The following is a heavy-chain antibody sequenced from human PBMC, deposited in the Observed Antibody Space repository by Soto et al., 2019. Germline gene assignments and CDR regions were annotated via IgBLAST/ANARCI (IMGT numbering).Heavy chain of an antibody. V-gene: IGHV4-61*01. Sequence: PSETLSLTCTVSGGSVSSGSYYWGWIRQPPGKGLEWIGYIYYSGSTNYNPSLKSRVTISVDTSKIQFSLKLTSVTAADTAVYYCARDKITGLFDYWGQGTLVTVSS. CDR1: GGSVSSGSYY. D-gene: IGHD2-8*02. CDR3: ARDKITGLFDY. CDR2: IYYSGST. J-gene: IGHJ4*02.